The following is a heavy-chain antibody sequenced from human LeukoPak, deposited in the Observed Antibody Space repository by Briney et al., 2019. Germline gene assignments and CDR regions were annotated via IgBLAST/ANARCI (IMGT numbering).Heavy chain of an antibody. J-gene: IGHJ4*02. CDR1: GFTFSSYS. D-gene: IGHD3-22*01. CDR2: ISSSSSYI. V-gene: IGHV3-21*01. CDR3: ARGRYDSSGYYWSFDY. Sequence: GGSLRLSCAASGFTFSSYSMNWVRQAPGKGLEWVLSISSSSSYIYYADSVKGRFTISRDNAKNSLYLQMNSLRAEDTAVYYCARGRYDSSGYYWSFDYWGQGTLVTVSS.